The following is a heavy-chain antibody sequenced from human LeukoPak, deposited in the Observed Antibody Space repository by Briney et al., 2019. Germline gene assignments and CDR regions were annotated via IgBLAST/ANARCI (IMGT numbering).Heavy chain of an antibody. CDR3: AKDYCSSTTCYYNY. V-gene: IGHV3-9*01. J-gene: IGHJ4*02. Sequence: LSLTCAVYGGSFSGYYWSWIRQPPGKGLEWVSGISWNSGNIGYADSVKGRFTISRDNAKNSLFLQMNSLRAEDTALYYCAKDYCSSTTCYYNYWGQGTLVTVSS. CDR2: ISWNSGNI. CDR1: GGSFSGYY. D-gene: IGHD2-2*01.